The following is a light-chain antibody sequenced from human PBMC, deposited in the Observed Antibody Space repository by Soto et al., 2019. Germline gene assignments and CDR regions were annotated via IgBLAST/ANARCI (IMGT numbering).Light chain of an antibody. Sequence: EIVLTQSPGTLSLSPGERATLSCRASQSVSSSYLAWYQQKPGQAPRLLIYGASSRATGIPDRFSGSGSGTDFTLTISRLEPGDFAVYYCQQRSNGATFGPGTKVDIK. CDR3: QQRSNGAT. CDR1: QSVSSSY. V-gene: IGKV3D-20*02. CDR2: GAS. J-gene: IGKJ3*01.